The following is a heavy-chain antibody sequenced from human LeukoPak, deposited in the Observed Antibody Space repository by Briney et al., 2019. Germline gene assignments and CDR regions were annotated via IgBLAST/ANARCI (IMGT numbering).Heavy chain of an antibody. D-gene: IGHD1-26*01. CDR3: ARGWEGYFDY. Sequence: PGGSLRLSCAASGFTFSNYGVHWVRQAPGKGLVWVSRINSDGSSTSYADSVKGRFTISRDNAKNTLYLQMNSLRAEDTAVYYCARGWEGYFDYWGQGTLVTVSS. V-gene: IGHV3-74*01. J-gene: IGHJ4*02. CDR1: GFTFSNYG. CDR2: INSDGSST.